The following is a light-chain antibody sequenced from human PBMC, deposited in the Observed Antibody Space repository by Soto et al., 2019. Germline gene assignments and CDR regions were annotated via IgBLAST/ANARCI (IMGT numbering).Light chain of an antibody. CDR2: GAS. J-gene: IGKJ1*01. Sequence: DIQMTQSPSSLSASVGDRVTITCRASQGIRIDLDWFQQRPGKAPKRLIYGASSLQSGVPPRFSGSGYGTEFTLTISNLQPEDFATYYCLQHNSFPRTFGQGTKVDIK. CDR1: QGIRID. CDR3: LQHNSFPRT. V-gene: IGKV1-17*02.